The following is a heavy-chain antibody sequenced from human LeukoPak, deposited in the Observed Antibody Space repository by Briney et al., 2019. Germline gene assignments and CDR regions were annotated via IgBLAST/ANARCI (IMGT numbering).Heavy chain of an antibody. CDR2: IYSGGSA. J-gene: IGHJ4*02. D-gene: IGHD6-13*01. CDR3: ARAILLGTWYYFDY. CDR1: GFSVNSNY. Sequence: GGSLRLSRAVSGFSVNSNYMSWVRQAPGKGLESVSLIYSGGSAYYADSVKGRFTISRDDSKNTLYLQMNSLRAEDTAVYYCARAILLGTWYYFDYWGQGSLVAVSP. V-gene: IGHV3-53*01.